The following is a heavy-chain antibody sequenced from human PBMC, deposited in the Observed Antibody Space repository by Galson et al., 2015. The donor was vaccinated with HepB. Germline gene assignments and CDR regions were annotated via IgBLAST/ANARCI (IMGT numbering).Heavy chain of an antibody. J-gene: IGHJ4*02. CDR1: GFTFRRLG. V-gene: IGHV3-23*01. Sequence: SLRLSCATSGFTFRRLGMTWVRQAAGKGLECVAAISMSGGGTDYADSVKGRFTISRDNSNNMLYLQMNNLRVEDTAVYYCARGTTSIDYWGQGTQVSVSS. D-gene: IGHD1-1*01. CDR3: ARGTTSIDY. CDR2: ISMSGGGT.